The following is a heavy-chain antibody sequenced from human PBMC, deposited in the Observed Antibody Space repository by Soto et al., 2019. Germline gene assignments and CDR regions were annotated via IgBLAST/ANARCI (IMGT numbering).Heavy chain of an antibody. CDR3: AKDSISGYDISEPDRPGAFDI. Sequence: GGSLRLSCAASGFTFSSYAMSWVRQAPGKGLEWVSAISGSGGSTYYADSVKGRFTISRDNSKNTLYLQMNSLRAEDTAVYYCAKDSISGYDISEPDRPGAFDIWGQGTMVTVSS. D-gene: IGHD5-12*01. CDR2: ISGSGGST. CDR1: GFTFSSYA. V-gene: IGHV3-23*01. J-gene: IGHJ3*02.